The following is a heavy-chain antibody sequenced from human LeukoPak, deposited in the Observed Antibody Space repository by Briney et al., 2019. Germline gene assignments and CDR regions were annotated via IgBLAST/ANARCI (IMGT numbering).Heavy chain of an antibody. V-gene: IGHV3-48*03. CDR2: ISSSGSTI. J-gene: IGHJ4*02. CDR1: GFTFSSYE. Sequence: PGGSLRLSCAASGFTFSSYEMNWVRQAPGKGLEWVSYISSSGSTIYYADSVKGRFTISRDNAKNSLYLQMNSLRAEDMALYYCAKVGSYDILTGYFDYWGQGTLVTVSS. D-gene: IGHD3-9*01. CDR3: AKVGSYDILTGYFDY.